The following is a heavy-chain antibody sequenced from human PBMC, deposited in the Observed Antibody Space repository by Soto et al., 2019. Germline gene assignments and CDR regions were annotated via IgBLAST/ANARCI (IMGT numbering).Heavy chain of an antibody. CDR2: INHSGST. V-gene: IGHV4-34*01. J-gene: IGHJ4*02. D-gene: IGHD6-19*01. CDR1: GGSFSGYY. Sequence: SETLSLTCAVYGGSFSGYYWSWIRQPPGKGLEWIGEINHSGSTNYNPSLKSRVTISVDTSKNQFSLKLSSVTAADTAVYYCARMAVAGIPFDYWGQGTLVTSPQ. CDR3: ARMAVAGIPFDY.